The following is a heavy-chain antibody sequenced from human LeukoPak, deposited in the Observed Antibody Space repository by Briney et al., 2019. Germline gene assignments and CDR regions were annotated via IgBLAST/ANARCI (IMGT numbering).Heavy chain of an antibody. D-gene: IGHD1-14*01. CDR3: ARAEGREKWFDP. J-gene: IGHJ5*02. Sequence: GGSLRLSCAASGFTFSNYWMHWVRQAPGKGRVWVSRINSDGSSTSYADSVKGPFTISRDNAKNTLHLQMNSLRAEDTAVYYGARAEGREKWFDPWGEGTLVTASS. V-gene: IGHV3-74*01. CDR1: GFTFSNYW. CDR2: INSDGSST.